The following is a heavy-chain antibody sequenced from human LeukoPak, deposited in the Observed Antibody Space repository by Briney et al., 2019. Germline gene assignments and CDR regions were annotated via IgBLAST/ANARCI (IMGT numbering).Heavy chain of an antibody. Sequence: PSETLSLTCAVYGGSFSGYYWSWIRQPPGKGLEWIGEINHSGSTNYNPSLKSRVTISVDTSKNQFSLKLSSVTAADTAVYYCARRSSRQQLVRSFDYWGQGTLVTVSS. J-gene: IGHJ4*02. V-gene: IGHV4-34*01. CDR2: INHSGST. CDR1: GGSFSGYY. D-gene: IGHD6-13*01. CDR3: ARRSSRQQLVRSFDY.